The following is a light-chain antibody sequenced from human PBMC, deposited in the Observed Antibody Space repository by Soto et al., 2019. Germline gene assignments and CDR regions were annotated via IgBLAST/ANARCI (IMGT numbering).Light chain of an antibody. V-gene: IGKV3-15*01. CDR3: QQYNNWPGT. CDR1: QSVSSK. Sequence: EIVLTQSPGTLSVSPXERATLSCRASQSVSSKLAWYQQKPGQAPRLLFYGASTGATGIPARFSGSGSETEFTLSISSLQSEDFAVYYCQQYNNWPGTFGQGTKVDIK. CDR2: GAS. J-gene: IGKJ1*01.